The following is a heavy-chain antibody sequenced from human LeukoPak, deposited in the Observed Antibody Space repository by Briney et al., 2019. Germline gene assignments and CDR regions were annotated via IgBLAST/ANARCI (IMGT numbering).Heavy chain of an antibody. D-gene: IGHD6-13*01. CDR2: IYTSGST. J-gene: IGHJ4*02. CDR3: ARHLAAAGTVDY. CDR1: GGSISSYY. V-gene: IGHV4-4*09. Sequence: PSETLSLACTVSGGSISSYYWSWIRQPPGKGLEWIGYIYTSGSTNYNPSLKSRVTISVDTSKNQFSLKLSSVTAADTAVYYCARHLAAAGTVDYWGQGTLVTVSS.